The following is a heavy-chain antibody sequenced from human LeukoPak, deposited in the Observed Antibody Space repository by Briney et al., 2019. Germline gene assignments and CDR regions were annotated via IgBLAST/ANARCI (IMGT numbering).Heavy chain of an antibody. D-gene: IGHD1-7*01. CDR1: GFTFSSYS. CDR2: ISSSSSYI. CDR3: ARVSQYNWNYGDAFDI. V-gene: IGHV3-21*01. J-gene: IGHJ3*02. Sequence: GGSLRLSCAASGFTFSSYSMNWIRQAPGKGLEWVSSISSSSSYIYYADSVKGRFTISRDNAKNSLYLQMNSLRAEDTAVYYCARVSQYNWNYGDAFDIWGQGTMVTVSS.